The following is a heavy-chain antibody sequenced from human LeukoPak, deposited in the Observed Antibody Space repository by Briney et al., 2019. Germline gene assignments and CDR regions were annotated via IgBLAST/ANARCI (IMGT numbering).Heavy chain of an antibody. D-gene: IGHD3-22*01. Sequence: PGGSLRLSCAASGFTFSSYWMSWVRQAPGKGLEWVANIKQDGSEKYYVDSVKGRFTISRDNAKNSLYLQMNSLRAEDTAVYYCARGSTAYYYDSSGYYGYWGQGTLVTVSS. CDR1: GFTFSSYW. CDR2: IKQDGSEK. J-gene: IGHJ4*02. CDR3: ARGSTAYYYDSSGYYGY. V-gene: IGHV3-7*01.